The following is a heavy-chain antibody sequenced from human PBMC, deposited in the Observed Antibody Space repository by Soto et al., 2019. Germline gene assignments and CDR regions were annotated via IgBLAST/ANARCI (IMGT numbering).Heavy chain of an antibody. CDR2: MVGSGIST. D-gene: IGHD5-12*01. Sequence: VQLLESGGGLVQPGGSLRLSCAASGFTFSNYAMSGVRQAPGKGLEWGSMMVGSGISTYYADSVKGRFTIARDNSKHTLYVQLNRLRAEDTAVYYCARARVEYFEPSGYYCDYWGKGTLVTVSS. CDR1: GFTFSNYA. CDR3: ARARVEYFEPSGYYCDY. J-gene: IGHJ4*02. V-gene: IGHV3-23*01.